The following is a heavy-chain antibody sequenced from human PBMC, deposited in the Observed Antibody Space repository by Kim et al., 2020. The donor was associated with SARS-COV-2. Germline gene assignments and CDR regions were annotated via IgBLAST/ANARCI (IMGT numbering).Heavy chain of an antibody. CDR1: GGTFSSYA. V-gene: IGHV1-69*13. J-gene: IGHJ6*02. CDR2: IIPIFGTA. CDR3: ASSFSVPAAIRGNYYYGMDV. Sequence: SVKVSCKASGGTFSSYAISWVRQAPGQGLEWMGGIIPIFGTANYAQKFQGRVTITADESTSTAYMELSSLRSEDTAVYYCASSFSVPAAIRGNYYYGMDVWGQGTTVTVSS. D-gene: IGHD2-2*02.